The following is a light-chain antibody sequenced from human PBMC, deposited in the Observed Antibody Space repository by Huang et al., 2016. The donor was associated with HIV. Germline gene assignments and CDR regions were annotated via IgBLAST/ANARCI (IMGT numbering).Light chain of an antibody. Sequence: IVLTQTPASLSLSAGERATLSCRASQSVSHYFALYQHKPGQPPRLLIYGASRRATDIPARFNGSGSGTDFTLTISSLEAEDSALYYCQESDTWPRLTLGGGTKVEIK. CDR3: QESDTWPRLT. CDR2: GAS. V-gene: IGKV3-11*01. CDR1: QSVSHY. J-gene: IGKJ4*01.